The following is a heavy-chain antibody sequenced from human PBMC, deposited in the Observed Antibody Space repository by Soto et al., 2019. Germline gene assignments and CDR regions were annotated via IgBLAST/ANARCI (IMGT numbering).Heavy chain of an antibody. CDR1: GHRFTELS. CDR2: FDPEDALT. V-gene: IGHV1-24*01. J-gene: IGHJ4*02. Sequence: EASVKVSCKASGHRFTELSMHWVRQAPGKGLEWMGGFDPEDALTIYAQKFQGRVKMTEDASTDTAYLDLSGLRSDDTAVYYCSTALNYGSGSYSGSAYYFDLLGQGTLVTVSS. CDR3: STALNYGSGSYSGSAYYFDL. D-gene: IGHD3-10*01.